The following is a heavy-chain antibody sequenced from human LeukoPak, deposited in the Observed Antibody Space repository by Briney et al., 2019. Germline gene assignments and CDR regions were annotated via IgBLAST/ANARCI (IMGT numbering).Heavy chain of an antibody. V-gene: IGHV3-9*01. J-gene: IGHJ4*02. CDR3: ARAWQWFGAFDY. Sequence: GGSLRLSCSASGFRFDDYAMHWVRQAPGTGLKWVSSIAWNSGNIGYSDSVKGRFTVSRDNSKNSLYLQNNSLRREDTAVYYCARAWQWFGAFDYWGQGTLLTVSS. D-gene: IGHD3-10*01. CDR1: GFRFDDYA. CDR2: IAWNSGNI.